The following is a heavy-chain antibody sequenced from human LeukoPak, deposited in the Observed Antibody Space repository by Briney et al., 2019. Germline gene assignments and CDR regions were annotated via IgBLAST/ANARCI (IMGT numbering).Heavy chain of an antibody. CDR2: IYTSGST. CDR1: GGSISSGSYY. V-gene: IGHV4-61*02. J-gene: IGHJ4*02. D-gene: IGHD3-10*01. CDR3: ARHPDSEGSGIRGYFDY. Sequence: SETLSLTCTVSGGSISSGSYYWSWIRQPAGKGLEWIGRIYTSGSTNYNPSLKSRVTISVDTSKNQFSLKLSSVTAADTAVYYCARHPDSEGSGIRGYFDYWGQGTLVTVSS.